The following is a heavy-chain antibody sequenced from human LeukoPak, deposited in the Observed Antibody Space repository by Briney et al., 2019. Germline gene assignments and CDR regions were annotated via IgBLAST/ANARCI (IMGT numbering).Heavy chain of an antibody. CDR2: INHSGST. J-gene: IGHJ6*03. CDR3: ARASRYYYYMDV. V-gene: IGHV4-34*01. CDR1: VGSFSGYS. Sequence: SSETLSLTCAVKVGSFSGYSWTWIRHPPGKGLDWIGEINHSGSTNYNPSLKSRVTISVDTSKNQFSLKLNSVTAADTAVYYCARASRYYYYMDVWGKGTTVTVSS.